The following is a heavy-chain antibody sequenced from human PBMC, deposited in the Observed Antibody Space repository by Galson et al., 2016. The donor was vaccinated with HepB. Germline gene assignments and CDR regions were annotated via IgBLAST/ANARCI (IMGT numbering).Heavy chain of an antibody. CDR2: ISPYNGAT. Sequence: SVKVSCKASGFKFTGYYVHWVRQAPGQGLEFLGWISPYNGATGYSQKFQGRITLTRDTSIDTAYMELTSLTSDDTAVYYCAKELGGLATSNYEAWKRLKGGLFYLAMDVWGQGTTVTVSS. J-gene: IGHJ6*02. D-gene: IGHD1-7*01. CDR3: AKELGGLATSNYEAWKRLKGGLFYLAMDV. CDR1: GFKFTGYY. V-gene: IGHV1-2*02.